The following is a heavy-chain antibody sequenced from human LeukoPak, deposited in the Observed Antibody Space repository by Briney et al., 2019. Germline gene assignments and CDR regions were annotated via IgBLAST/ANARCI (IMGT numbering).Heavy chain of an antibody. D-gene: IGHD2-2*01. CDR1: GFTFSSYG. CDR2: IWYVGSNK. CDR3: ARDVDCSSTSCPAPDY. Sequence: PGGSLRLSCAASGFTFSSYGMHWVRQAPGKGLEWVAVIWYVGSNKYYADSVKGRFTISRDNSKNTLYLQMNSLRAEDTAVYYCARDVDCSSTSCPAPDYWGQGTLVTVSS. V-gene: IGHV3-33*01. J-gene: IGHJ4*02.